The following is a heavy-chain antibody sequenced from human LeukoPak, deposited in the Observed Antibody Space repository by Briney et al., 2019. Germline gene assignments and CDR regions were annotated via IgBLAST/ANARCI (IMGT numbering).Heavy chain of an antibody. V-gene: IGHV4-34*01. CDR3: ARGLGAFDI. CDR2: INHSGST. Sequence: PSETLSRTCAVYGGSFSGYYWSGIRQPPGKGLEWIGEINHSGSTNYNPSLKSRVTISVDTSKNQFSLKLSSVTAADTAVYYCARGLGAFDIWGQGTMVTVSS. J-gene: IGHJ3*02. D-gene: IGHD3-16*01. CDR1: GGSFSGYY.